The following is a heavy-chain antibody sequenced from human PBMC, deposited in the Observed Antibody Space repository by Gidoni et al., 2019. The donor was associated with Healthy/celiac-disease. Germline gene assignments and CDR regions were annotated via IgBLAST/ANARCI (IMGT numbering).Heavy chain of an antibody. Sequence: EVQLVESGGGLIQPGGSVRLSCAASGFTVSSNYMSWVRQAPGKGLEWVSVIYSGGSTYYADSVKGRFTISRDNSKNTLYLQMNSLRAEDTAVYYCARDTGITGTTDAFDIWGQGTMVTVSS. CDR1: GFTVSSNY. V-gene: IGHV3-53*01. J-gene: IGHJ3*02. CDR2: IYSGGST. CDR3: ARDTGITGTTDAFDI. D-gene: IGHD1-20*01.